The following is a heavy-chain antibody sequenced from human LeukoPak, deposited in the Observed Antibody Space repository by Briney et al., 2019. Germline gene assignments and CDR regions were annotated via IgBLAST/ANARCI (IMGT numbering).Heavy chain of an antibody. Sequence: GGSLRLSCAASGFTFSSYGMHWVRQAPGKGLEWVAFIRYDGSNEYYADSVKGRFTISRDNSKNTLYLQMNSLRAEDTAVYYCAKDLERFGELLQFDYWGQGTLVTVSS. J-gene: IGHJ4*02. CDR3: AKDLERFGELLQFDY. CDR2: IRYDGSNE. CDR1: GFTFSSYG. D-gene: IGHD3-10*01. V-gene: IGHV3-30*02.